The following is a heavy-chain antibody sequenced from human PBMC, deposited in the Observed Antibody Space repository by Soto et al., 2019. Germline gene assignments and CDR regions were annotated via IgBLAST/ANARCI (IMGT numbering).Heavy chain of an antibody. CDR3: ARVPYSSGSRVDY. CDR1: GYTFTSYD. J-gene: IGHJ4*02. V-gene: IGHV1-8*01. D-gene: IGHD6-19*01. Sequence: ASVKVSCKASGYTFTSYDINWVRQATGQGLEWMGWMNPNSGNTGYAQKFQGRVTMTRNTSISTAYMELSSLRSEGTAVYYSARVPYSSGSRVDYWGQGTLVTVSS. CDR2: MNPNSGNT.